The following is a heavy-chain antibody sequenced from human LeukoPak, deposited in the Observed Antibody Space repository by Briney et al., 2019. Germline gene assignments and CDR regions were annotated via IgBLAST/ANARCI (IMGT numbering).Heavy chain of an antibody. CDR3: ARRSVAGPLDY. Sequence: GGALRLSCAASGFTFSTYWMSWVRQAPGEGLEWVANTKEDGGEKYYVDSVKGRFTISRDNAENSLYLQMNSLRAEDTAVYYCARRSVAGPLDYWGQGTLVTVSS. J-gene: IGHJ4*02. V-gene: IGHV3-7*01. CDR1: GFTFSTYW. D-gene: IGHD6-19*01. CDR2: TKEDGGEK.